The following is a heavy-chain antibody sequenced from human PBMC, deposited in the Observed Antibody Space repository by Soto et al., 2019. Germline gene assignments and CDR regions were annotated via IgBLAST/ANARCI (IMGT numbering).Heavy chain of an antibody. V-gene: IGHV3-73*01. CDR3: TRVSVTPFDY. J-gene: IGHJ4*02. D-gene: IGHD4-17*01. CDR2: IRNKASTYAT. Sequence: GSLRLYCAASGFTFSDSAIHWVRQASGKGLEWVGRIRNKASTYATGYGASVKGRITISRDDSKNTAYLPMKSLKTEDTAVYDCTRVSVTPFDYWGRGTLVTVSS. CDR1: GFTFSDSA.